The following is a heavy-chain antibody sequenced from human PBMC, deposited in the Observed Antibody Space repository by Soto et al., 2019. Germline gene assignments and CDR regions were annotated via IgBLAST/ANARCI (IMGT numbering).Heavy chain of an antibody. CDR2: INPSVGST. D-gene: IGHD3-22*01. J-gene: IGHJ4*02. V-gene: IGHV1-46*01. CDR3: ARESAGRDEFESSGDFDY. Sequence: QVQLVQSGAEVKKPGASVKVSCKASGYFFASYSMNWVRQAPGQGLEWMGMINPSVGSTSYVEKFQGRVTMTRDTSTSTVYMELSSLRSEDTAVYYCARESAGRDEFESSGDFDYWGQGTLVTVSS. CDR1: GYFFASYS.